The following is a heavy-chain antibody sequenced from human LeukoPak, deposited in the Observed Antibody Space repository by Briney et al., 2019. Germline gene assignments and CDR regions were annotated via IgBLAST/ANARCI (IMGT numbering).Heavy chain of an antibody. Sequence: TSETLSLTCAVSGYSISSGYYWGWIRQPPGKGLEWIGSIYHSGSTYYNPSLKSRVTISVDTSKNQFSLKLSSVTAADTAVYYCARGEIFDYYYYYYMDVWGKGTTVTVSS. CDR1: GYSISSGYY. D-gene: IGHD2-15*01. CDR2: IYHSGST. V-gene: IGHV4-38-2*01. J-gene: IGHJ6*03. CDR3: ARGEIFDYYYYYYMDV.